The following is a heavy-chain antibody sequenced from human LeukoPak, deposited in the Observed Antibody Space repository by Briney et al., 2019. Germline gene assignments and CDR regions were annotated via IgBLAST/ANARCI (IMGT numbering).Heavy chain of an antibody. D-gene: IGHD6-13*01. J-gene: IGHJ3*02. CDR1: GFTFSSYW. CDR3: AKAQQQLTDAFDI. CDR2: ISGSGGST. Sequence: PGGSLRLSCAASGFTFSSYWMSWVRQAPGKGLEWVSAISGSGGSTYYADSVKGRFTISRDNSKNTLYLQMNSLRAEDTAVYYCAKAQQQLTDAFDIWGQGTMVTVSS. V-gene: IGHV3-23*01.